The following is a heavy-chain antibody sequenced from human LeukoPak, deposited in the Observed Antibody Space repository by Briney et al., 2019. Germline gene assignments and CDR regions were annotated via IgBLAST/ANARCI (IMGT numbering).Heavy chain of an antibody. Sequence: ASVKVSCKASGYTFTSYGITWVRQAPGQGLEWMGWISGYNGNTNYAQKLQGRVTMTTDTSTSTAYMELVSLRSDDTAVYYCARAIEVAGGDDYWGQGTLVTVSS. J-gene: IGHJ4*02. CDR1: GYTFTSYG. CDR3: ARAIEVAGGDDY. D-gene: IGHD6-19*01. CDR2: ISGYNGNT. V-gene: IGHV1-18*01.